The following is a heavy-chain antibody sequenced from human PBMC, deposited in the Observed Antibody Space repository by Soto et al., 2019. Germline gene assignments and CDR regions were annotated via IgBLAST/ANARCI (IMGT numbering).Heavy chain of an antibody. CDR1: GYSFTSYW. V-gene: IGHV5-51*01. D-gene: IGHD6-13*01. CDR2: IYPGDSDT. CDR3: ARQVLGGAAANYYYYYGMDV. J-gene: IGHJ6*02. Sequence: GESLKISCKGSGYSFTSYWIGWVRQMPGKGLEWMGIIYPGDSDTRYSPSFQGQVTISADKSISTAYLQWSSLKASDTAMYYCARQVLGGAAANYYYYYGMDVWGQGTTVTVSS.